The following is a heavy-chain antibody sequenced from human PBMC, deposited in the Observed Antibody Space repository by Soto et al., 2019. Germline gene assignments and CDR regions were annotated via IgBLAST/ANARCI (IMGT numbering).Heavy chain of an antibody. J-gene: IGHJ4*02. CDR3: ASRYTSGWYSY. V-gene: IGHV3-23*01. D-gene: IGHD6-19*01. CDR2: ICGSGGCT. CDR1: GFTFSSYA. Sequence: GGSLRLSCAASGFTFSSYAMTWVRQAPGKGQEWVSAICGSGGCTYYADSVKGRFTISRDNSKNTLYLQMNSLRAADTVVYYCASRYTSGWYSYWGQGTLVTVSS.